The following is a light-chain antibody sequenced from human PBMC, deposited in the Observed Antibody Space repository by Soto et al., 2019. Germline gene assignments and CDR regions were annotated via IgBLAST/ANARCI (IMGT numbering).Light chain of an antibody. CDR2: EGD. CDR3: CSYAGSSSVV. Sequence: QSALTQPASVSGFPGQSITISCTGTSSDVGSYNLVSWYQQYPGKAPKFMIYEGDKRPLGVSNRFSGSNSGNTASLTISGLQAEDEAGYYCCSYAGSSSVVFGGGTKVTVL. V-gene: IGLV2-23*01. J-gene: IGLJ2*01. CDR1: SSDVGSYNL.